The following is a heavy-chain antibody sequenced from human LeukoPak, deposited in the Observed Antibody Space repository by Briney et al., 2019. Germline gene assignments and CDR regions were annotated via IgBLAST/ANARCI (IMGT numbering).Heavy chain of an antibody. V-gene: IGHV4-59*08. J-gene: IGHJ4*02. D-gene: IGHD4-23*01. CDR1: GGSLSGYW. CDR3: ASSVPGGAHDY. CDR2: IYYTGST. Sequence: SETLSLTCAVSGGSLSGYWWTWIRQPPGKGLEWIGIIYYTGSTSYNPSLKRRVTLSVDTSKNQFSLKLSSVPAADTAVYYCASSVPGGAHDYWGQGTLVTVSS.